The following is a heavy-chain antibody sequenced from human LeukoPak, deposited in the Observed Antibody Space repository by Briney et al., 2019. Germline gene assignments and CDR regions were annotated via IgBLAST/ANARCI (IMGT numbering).Heavy chain of an antibody. D-gene: IGHD3-10*01. CDR3: ARDGAWYYGPDLYYYYYYMDV. CDR1: GFTFSSYA. J-gene: IGHJ6*03. CDR2: ISYDGSNK. V-gene: IGHV3-30*01. Sequence: GRSLRLSCAASGFTFSSYAMYWVRQAPGKGLEWVAVISYDGSNKYYADSVKGRFTISRDNSKNTLYLQMNSLRAEDTAVYYCARDGAWYYGPDLYYYYYYMDVWGKGTTVTVSS.